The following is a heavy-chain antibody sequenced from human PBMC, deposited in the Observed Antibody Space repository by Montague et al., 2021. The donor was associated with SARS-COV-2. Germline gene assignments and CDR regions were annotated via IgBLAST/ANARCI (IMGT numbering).Heavy chain of an antibody. CDR2: LYADGVTT. CDR3: AKDGIYGIVY. J-gene: IGHJ4*02. CDR1: GFTFSSSA. Sequence: SLRLSCEASGFTFSSSAMIWVRQAPGKGLEWISGLYADGVTTTYSYSVKVRFTISRDNSKNTLFLQLNTLSAEDTAVYYCAKDGIYGIVYWGQGTLVAVSA. V-gene: IGHV3-23*03. D-gene: IGHD1-14*01.